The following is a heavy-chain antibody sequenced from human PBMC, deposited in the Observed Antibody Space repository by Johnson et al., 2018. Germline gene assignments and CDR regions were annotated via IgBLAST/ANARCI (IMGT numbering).Heavy chain of an antibody. V-gene: IGHV1-69*06. Sequence: QVQLVESGAEVKKPGSSVKVSCKASGDTFSRYTVSWVRQAPGQGFEWMGRIIPMFDTSKYAQKFQGRVTITADKSTSTVYMELSSLRSEDTAGYYCARVEGVGDAFDIWGQGTMVTVSS. J-gene: IGHJ3*02. CDR1: GDTFSRYT. D-gene: IGHD1-26*01. CDR2: IIPMFDTS. CDR3: ARVEGVGDAFDI.